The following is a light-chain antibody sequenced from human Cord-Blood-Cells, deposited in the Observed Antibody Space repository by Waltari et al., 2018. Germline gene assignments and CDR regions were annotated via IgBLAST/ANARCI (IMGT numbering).Light chain of an antibody. Sequence: EIVLTQSPGTLYLSPGERATLSCRASQSVSSSYLAWYQQKPGQAPRLLIYGASSRATGIPDRFSGSGSGTDFTLTISRLEPEDFAVYYCQQYGSFTFGPGTKVDIK. CDR1: QSVSSSY. V-gene: IGKV3-20*01. CDR3: QQYGSFT. J-gene: IGKJ3*01. CDR2: GAS.